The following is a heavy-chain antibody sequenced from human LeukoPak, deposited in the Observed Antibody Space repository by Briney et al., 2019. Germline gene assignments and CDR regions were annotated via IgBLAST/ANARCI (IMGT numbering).Heavy chain of an antibody. CDR2: ISYDESNI. CDR3: AKLGYSSGWFPGDY. V-gene: IGHV3-30*18. D-gene: IGHD6-19*01. J-gene: IGHJ4*02. CDR1: GFTFSSYG. Sequence: PGRSLRLSCAASGFTFSSYGMHWVRQAPGKGLEWVAVISYDESNIYYADSVKGRFTISRDNSKNTLYLQMNSLRAEDTAVYYCAKLGYSSGWFPGDYWGQGTLVTVSS.